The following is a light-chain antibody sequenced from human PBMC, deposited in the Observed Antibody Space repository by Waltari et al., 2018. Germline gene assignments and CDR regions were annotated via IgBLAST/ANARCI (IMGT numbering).Light chain of an antibody. CDR2: DAS. Sequence: DIQMTQSPSSLSAFVGDRVIMTCQASQDISNYLNWYQQKPGKAPKLLIRDASNLETGVPTRFSGSQYRTDFTLTISSLQPEDVGTYYCQRYDNLPIFAFGPGTKVEIK. V-gene: IGKV1-33*01. CDR1: QDISNY. CDR3: QRYDNLPIFA. J-gene: IGKJ3*01.